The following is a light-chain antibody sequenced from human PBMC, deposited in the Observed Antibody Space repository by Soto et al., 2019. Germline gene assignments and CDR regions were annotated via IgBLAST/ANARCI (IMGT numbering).Light chain of an antibody. V-gene: IGLV1-44*01. Sequence: QSVLTQPPSASGTPGQRVIISCSGSSSNIRSNTVNWYRQLPGTAPKLLMYSNNQRPSGVPDRFSGSKSGTSASLAISGLQSEDEADYYCCSLTTSHTYVFGSGTKLTVL. CDR3: CSLTTSHTYV. J-gene: IGLJ1*01. CDR2: SNN. CDR1: SSNIRSNT.